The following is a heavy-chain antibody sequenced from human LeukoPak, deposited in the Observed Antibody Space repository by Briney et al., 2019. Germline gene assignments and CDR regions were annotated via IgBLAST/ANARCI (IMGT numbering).Heavy chain of an antibody. Sequence: PGGSLRLSCAASGFTFSNYEMNWVRQAPGKGLEWLSYISSSGSTIYYADSVRGRFTSSRDNAKNSLFMLMSSLRAEDTAVYYCARGGHYASLWGRYRQKEVFDYGGQGILVTVSS. CDR2: ISSSGSTI. D-gene: IGHD3-16*02. CDR1: GFTFSNYE. V-gene: IGHV3-48*03. J-gene: IGHJ4*02. CDR3: ARGGHYASLWGRYRQKEVFDY.